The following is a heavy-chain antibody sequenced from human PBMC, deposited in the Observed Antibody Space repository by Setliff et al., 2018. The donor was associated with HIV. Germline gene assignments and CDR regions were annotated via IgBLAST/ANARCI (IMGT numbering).Heavy chain of an antibody. CDR3: ARPLLQQLVLGINWFDP. CDR1: GFTFGRYS. D-gene: IGHD6-13*01. CDR2: INSGSSSI. Sequence: GSLRLSCAASGFTFGRYSMNWVRQAPGKGLEWVGFINSGSSSIFYGDSVKGRFTISRDNSKNTLYLQMNSLRAEDTAVYYCARPLLQQLVLGINWFDPWGQGTLVTVSS. V-gene: IGHV3-48*01. J-gene: IGHJ5*02.